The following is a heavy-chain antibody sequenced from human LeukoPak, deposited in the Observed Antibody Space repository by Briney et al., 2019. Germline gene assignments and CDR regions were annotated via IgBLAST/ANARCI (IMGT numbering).Heavy chain of an antibody. CDR2: IKQDGSEK. CDR3: ARENGDYDFWSGYSRGINWFDP. CDR1: GFTFSNYW. D-gene: IGHD3-3*01. V-gene: IGHV3-7*01. J-gene: IGHJ5*02. Sequence: GGSQRLSCEASGFTFSNYWMSWVRQAPGKGLEWVANIKQDGSEKYYVDSVKGRFTISRDNSKNTLYLQMNSLRAEDTAVYYCARENGDYDFWSGYSRGINWFDPWGQGTLVTVSS.